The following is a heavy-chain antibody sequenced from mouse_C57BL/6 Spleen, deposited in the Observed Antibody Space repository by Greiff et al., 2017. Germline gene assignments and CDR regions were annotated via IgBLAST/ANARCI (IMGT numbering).Heavy chain of an antibody. J-gene: IGHJ2*01. V-gene: IGHV5-17*01. Sequence: DVKLQESGGGLVKPGGSLKLSCAASGFTFSDYGMHWVRQAPEKGLEWVAYISSGSSTIYYADTVKGRFTISRDNAKNTLFLQMTSLRSEDTAMYYCARRDYDGGYYFDYWGQGTTLTVSS. CDR2: ISSGSSTI. CDR3: ARRDYDGGYYFDY. D-gene: IGHD2-4*01. CDR1: GFTFSDYG.